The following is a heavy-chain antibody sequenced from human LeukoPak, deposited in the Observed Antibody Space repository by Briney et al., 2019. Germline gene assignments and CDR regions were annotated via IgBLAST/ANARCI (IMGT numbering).Heavy chain of an antibody. CDR2: ITSGGST. CDR3: ARPVTATDRFYFFDS. J-gene: IGHJ4*02. Sequence: PGGSLRLSCAASGFTFSNDVMRWVRQDPGTGLEWVSSITSGGSTYYADSVKGRFTISRDNSENTLYLQMNSLRAEDTAVYYCARPVTATDRFYFFDSWGQGTLVTVSS. D-gene: IGHD2-15*01. V-gene: IGHV3-23*01. CDR1: GFTFSNDV.